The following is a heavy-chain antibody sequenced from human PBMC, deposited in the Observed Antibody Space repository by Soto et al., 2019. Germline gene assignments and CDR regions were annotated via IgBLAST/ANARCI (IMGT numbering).Heavy chain of an antibody. J-gene: IGHJ5*02. CDR1: GFTFSSYW. CDR2: IKQDGSEK. Sequence: GGSLRLSCAASGFTFSSYWMSWVRQAPGKGLEWVANIKQDGSEKYYVDSVKGRFTISRDNAKNSLYLQMNSLRAEDTAVYYCAKDTLLVDPPAWGQGTLVTVSS. CDR3: AKDTLLVDPPA. V-gene: IGHV3-7*01.